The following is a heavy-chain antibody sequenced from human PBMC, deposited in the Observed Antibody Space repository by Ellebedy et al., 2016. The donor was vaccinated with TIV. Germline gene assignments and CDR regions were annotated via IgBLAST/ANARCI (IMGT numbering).Heavy chain of an antibody. D-gene: IGHD5-12*01. CDR1: GFTFSSYV. CDR2: ISGGGDFT. V-gene: IGHV3-23*01. J-gene: IGHJ5*02. Sequence: GESLKISCAASGFTFSSYVMNWVRQAPGKGLEWVSGISGGGDFTYYTDSVKGRFTISRDNSRNTMYLEMISLRAEDTAVYYCAKGAKWLRINWFDPWGQGILVTVSS. CDR3: AKGAKWLRINWFDP.